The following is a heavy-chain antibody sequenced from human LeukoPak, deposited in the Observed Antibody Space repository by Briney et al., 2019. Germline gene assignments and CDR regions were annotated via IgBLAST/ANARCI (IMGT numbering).Heavy chain of an antibody. CDR2: INPNSGGT. CDR1: GYTFTGYY. D-gene: IGHD2-21*02. V-gene: IGHV1-2*02. J-gene: IGHJ4*02. CDR3: ARVGNPWWSLQSPSFTWGY. Sequence: ASVKVSCKASGYTFTGYYMHWVRQAPGQGLERMGWINPNSGGTNYAQKFQGRVTMTRDTSISTAYMELSRLRSDDTAVYYCARVGNPWWSLQSPSFTWGYWGQGTLVTVSS.